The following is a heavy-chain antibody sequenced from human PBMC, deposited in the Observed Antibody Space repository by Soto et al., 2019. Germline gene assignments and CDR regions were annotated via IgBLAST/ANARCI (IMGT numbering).Heavy chain of an antibody. V-gene: IGHV4-31*03. D-gene: IGHD6-19*01. J-gene: IGHJ5*02. CDR1: VVSISSGVYY. CDR2: IYYSGST. Sequence: TLSLTCTFSVVSISSGVYYWSWIRQNPGKGLEWIGYIYYSGSTYYNPSLKSRVTISVDTSKNQFSLKLSSVTAADTAVYYCARDRDGYSSGWYWFDPWGQGTLVTVSS. CDR3: ARDRDGYSSGWYWFDP.